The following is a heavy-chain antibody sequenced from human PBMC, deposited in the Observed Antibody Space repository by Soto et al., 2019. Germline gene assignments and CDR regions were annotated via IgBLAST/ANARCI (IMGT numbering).Heavy chain of an antibody. CDR3: ARQRIAAAPSYYYYMDV. CDR1: GGSISSSSYY. Sequence: SETLSLTCTVYGGSISSSSYYWGWIRQPPGKGLEWIWSIYYSGSTYYNPSLKSRVTISVDTSKNQFSLKLSSVTAADTAVYYCARQRIAAAPSYYYYMDVWGKGTTVT. J-gene: IGHJ6*03. V-gene: IGHV4-39*01. D-gene: IGHD6-13*01. CDR2: IYYSGST.